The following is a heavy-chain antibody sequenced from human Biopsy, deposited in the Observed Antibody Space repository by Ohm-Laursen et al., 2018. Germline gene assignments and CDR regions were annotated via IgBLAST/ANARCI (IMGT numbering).Heavy chain of an antibody. Sequence: GVSVKVSCKGSEFSFSRYDMQWVRQAPGRGLEWMGIISPSGGGTMDTQKFQDRLTMTRDTSTSTVHMELKSLKSEDTAVYYCARAGVGSDGTDSYYYGMDVWGPGTTVTVSS. CDR1: EFSFSRYD. CDR2: ISPSGGGT. D-gene: IGHD5-24*01. J-gene: IGHJ6*02. V-gene: IGHV1-46*01. CDR3: ARAGVGSDGTDSYYYGMDV.